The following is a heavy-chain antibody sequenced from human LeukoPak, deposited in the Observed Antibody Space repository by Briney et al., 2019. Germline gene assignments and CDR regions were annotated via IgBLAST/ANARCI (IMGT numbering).Heavy chain of an antibody. CDR1: GYTFTSYD. CDR3: ARDPSSGYYFDY. D-gene: IGHD3-22*01. CDR2: MNPNSGNI. Sequence: ASVKVSCKASGYTFTSYDINWVRQATGQGLEWMGWMNPNSGNINYAQKLQGRVTMTTDTSTSTAYMELRSLRSDDTAVYYCARDPSSGYYFDYWGQGTLVTVSS. V-gene: IGHV1-18*01. J-gene: IGHJ4*02.